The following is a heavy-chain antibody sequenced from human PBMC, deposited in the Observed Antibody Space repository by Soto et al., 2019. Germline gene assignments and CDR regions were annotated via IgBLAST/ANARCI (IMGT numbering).Heavy chain of an antibody. CDR1: GFTFSSYA. J-gene: IGHJ6*02. V-gene: IGHV3-23*01. CDR3: AKRPAIFARGYYYGMDV. Sequence: PGGSLRLSCAASGFTFSSYAMSWVRQAPGKGLEWVSAISGSGGSTYYADSVKGRFTISRDNSKNTLYLQMNSLRAEDTAVYYCAKRPAIFARGYYYGMDVWGQGTTVTVSS. D-gene: IGHD3-3*01. CDR2: ISGSGGST.